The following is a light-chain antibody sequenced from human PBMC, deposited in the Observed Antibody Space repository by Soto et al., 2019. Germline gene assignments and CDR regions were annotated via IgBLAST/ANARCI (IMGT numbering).Light chain of an antibody. Sequence: IHMTQSPSSLSASVGDRVTITCRASQRITTYLNWYQQKPGKAPKRLISTAATLQGGVPSRFSGSGSGTDFTLTITALQPEDCATYFCQQRYSTPYTFGQGTKLEIK. CDR1: QRITTY. CDR3: QQRYSTPYT. V-gene: IGKV1-39*01. J-gene: IGKJ2*01. CDR2: TAA.